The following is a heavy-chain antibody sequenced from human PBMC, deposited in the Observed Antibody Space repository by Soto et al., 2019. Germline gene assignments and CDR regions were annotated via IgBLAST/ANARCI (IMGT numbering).Heavy chain of an antibody. CDR1: GGSISSGGYY. J-gene: IGHJ4*02. Sequence: TLSLTCTFSGGSISSGGYYLSWIRQHPGKGLEWIGYIYYSGSTYYNPSLKSRVTISVDTSKNQFSLKPSSVTAADTAVYYCARGPAILEWLLFFDYWGQGTLVTVSS. CDR2: IYYSGST. D-gene: IGHD3-3*02. V-gene: IGHV4-31*03. CDR3: ARGPAILEWLLFFDY.